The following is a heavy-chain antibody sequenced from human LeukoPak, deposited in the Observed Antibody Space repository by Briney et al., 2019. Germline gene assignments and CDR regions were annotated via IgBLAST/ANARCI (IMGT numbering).Heavy chain of an antibody. J-gene: IGHJ5*02. Sequence: GGSLRLSCAASGFTFRSYGMHWVRQAPGKGLEWVAIIRYDGTNKYYADSVKGRFTISRDNSKNTLYLQMNSLRAEDTAVYYCASLNIAAAGTVWFDPWGQGTLVTVSS. CDR3: ASLNIAAAGTVWFDP. CDR1: GFTFRSYG. CDR2: IRYDGTNK. D-gene: IGHD6-13*01. V-gene: IGHV3-30*02.